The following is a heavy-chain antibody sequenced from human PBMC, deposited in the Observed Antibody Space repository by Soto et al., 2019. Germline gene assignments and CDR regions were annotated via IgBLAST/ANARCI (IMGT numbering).Heavy chain of an antibody. J-gene: IGHJ6*02. D-gene: IGHD3-3*01. CDR2: INHSGST. CDR3: ARARFDSWSHIYYGLDV. CDR1: GGSVSGYC. V-gene: IGHV4-34*01. Sequence: SETLSLTSDVYGGSVSGYCLTWLRQPPGTGLEWIGEINHSGSTDYNPALKSRVTMSVDTSKNQFSLRVTSVTAADTAVYYCARARFDSWSHIYYGLDVWGQGTTVTVSS.